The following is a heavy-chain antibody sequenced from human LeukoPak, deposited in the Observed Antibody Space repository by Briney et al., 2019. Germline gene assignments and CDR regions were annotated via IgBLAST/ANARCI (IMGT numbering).Heavy chain of an antibody. CDR2: IDPSDSYT. CDR1: GYSFTSYW. CDR3: ARHPEGCSSTSCYADYYYGMDV. J-gene: IGHJ6*04. D-gene: IGHD2-2*01. Sequence: GESLKISCKGSGYSFTSYWISWVRQMPGKGLEWRGRIDPSDSYTNYSPSFQGHVTISADKSISTAYLQWSSLKASDTAMYYCARHPEGCSSTSCYADYYYGMDVWGKGTTVTVSS. V-gene: IGHV5-10-1*01.